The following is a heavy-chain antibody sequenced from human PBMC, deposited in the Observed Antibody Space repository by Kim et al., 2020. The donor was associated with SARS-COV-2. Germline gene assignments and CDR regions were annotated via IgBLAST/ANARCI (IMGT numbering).Heavy chain of an antibody. V-gene: IGHV4-59*08. CDR3: ARHYASGTDPLDY. CDR2: THYSGST. Sequence: SETLSLTCTVSGDSINTYYWSWIRQPPGKGLEWIAYTHYSGSTNYNPSLKSRVTISIDTSKNQLSLTLTSVTAADTAVYYCARHYASGTDPLDYGGQGT. J-gene: IGHJ4*02. D-gene: IGHD3-10*01. CDR1: GDSINTYY.